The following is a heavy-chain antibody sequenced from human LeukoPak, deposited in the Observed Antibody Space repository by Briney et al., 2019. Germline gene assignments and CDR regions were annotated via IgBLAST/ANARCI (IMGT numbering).Heavy chain of an antibody. CDR3: AKLRGPLFYLHAFDI. Sequence: GGPLRLSCAASGFTFSSYAMSWVRQAPGKGLEWVSAISGSGGSTYYADSVKGRFTISRDNSKNTLYLQMNSLRAEDTAVYYCAKLRGPLFYLHAFDIWGQGTMVTVSS. V-gene: IGHV3-23*01. CDR1: GFTFSSYA. J-gene: IGHJ3*02. CDR2: ISGSGGST. D-gene: IGHD3-3*01.